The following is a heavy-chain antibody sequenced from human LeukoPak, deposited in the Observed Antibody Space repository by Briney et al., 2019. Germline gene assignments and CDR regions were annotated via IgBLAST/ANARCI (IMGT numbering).Heavy chain of an antibody. CDR3: TSARVGPFDY. Sequence: EASLKVSCKASGYSFTSYDINWVRQATGQGLEWVGWMSPNSGNTGYPQKFQGRVTMTRNTSISTAYMEVSSLRYEDTAVYYCTSARVGPFDYWGQGTLVTVSS. V-gene: IGHV1-8*01. CDR1: GYSFTSYD. J-gene: IGHJ4*02. CDR2: MSPNSGNT. D-gene: IGHD3-10*01.